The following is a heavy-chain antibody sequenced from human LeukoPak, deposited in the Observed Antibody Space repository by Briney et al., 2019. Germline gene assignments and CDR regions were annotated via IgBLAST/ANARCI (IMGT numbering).Heavy chain of an antibody. J-gene: IGHJ2*01. V-gene: IGHV4-59*01. CDR2: IYYSGNT. CDR3: ARDRDSSGLRDFDL. Sequence: PSETLSLTCAVSGGSINSYYWSWIRQPPGKGLEWIGYIYYSGNTNYNPSLKSRVSISIDTSKNQLSLQLSSVTAADTAVYYCARDRDSSGLRDFDLWGRGTLVTVSA. D-gene: IGHD3-22*01. CDR1: GGSINSYY.